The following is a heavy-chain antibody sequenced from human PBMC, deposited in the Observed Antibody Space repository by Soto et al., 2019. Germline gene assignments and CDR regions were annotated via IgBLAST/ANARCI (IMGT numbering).Heavy chain of an antibody. J-gene: IGHJ3*02. CDR2: ISDGGDLT. V-gene: IGHV3-23*01. D-gene: IGHD3-10*01. Sequence: VQLLESGGGLAQPGGSLRLSCAASGFAFSSHPMSWVRQAPEKGLEWVAGISDGGDLTYNADSVRGRFTISRDNSRNTLYLQMNSLRGEDTAVYYCARRVIGSSRAFDIWGQGTMVTVSS. CDR1: GFAFSSHP. CDR3: ARRVIGSSRAFDI.